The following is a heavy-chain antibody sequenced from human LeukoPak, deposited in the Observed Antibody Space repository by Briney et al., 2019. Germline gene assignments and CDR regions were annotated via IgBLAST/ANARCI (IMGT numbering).Heavy chain of an antibody. J-gene: IGHJ4*02. CDR3: ARVGYYDSSGYDCLDY. D-gene: IGHD3-22*01. CDR1: GYTFTSYG. Sequence: ASVKVSCKASGYTFTSYGISWVRQAPGQGLEWMGWISAYNGNTNYAQKLQGRVTMTTDTSTSTAYMELRSLRSDDTAVYYCARVGYYDSSGYDCLDYWGQGTLVTVSS. CDR2: ISAYNGNT. V-gene: IGHV1-18*01.